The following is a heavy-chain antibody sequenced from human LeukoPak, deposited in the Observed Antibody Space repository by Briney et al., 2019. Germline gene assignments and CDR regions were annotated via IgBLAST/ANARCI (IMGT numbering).Heavy chain of an antibody. CDR2: ISGSGGST. Sequence: PGRSLRLSCAASGFTFSSYAMSWVRQAPGKGLEWVSAISGSGGSTYYADSVKGRFTISRDNSKNTLYLQMNSLRAEDTAVYYCAKDPGSYDWRDPNWFDPWGQGTLVTVSS. D-gene: IGHD1-1*01. V-gene: IGHV3-23*01. CDR1: GFTFSSYA. CDR3: AKDPGSYDWRDPNWFDP. J-gene: IGHJ5*02.